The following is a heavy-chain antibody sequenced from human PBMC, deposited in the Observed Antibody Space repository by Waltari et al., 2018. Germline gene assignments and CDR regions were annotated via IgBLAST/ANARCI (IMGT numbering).Heavy chain of an antibody. J-gene: IGHJ5*01. D-gene: IGHD3-22*01. Sequence: QVQLVQRGAEVKKPGASVKVSCKASGYTFTGYYIHWVRQAPGQGLEWMGRINPNSGGTNYAQKFQGRVTRTRDTSINTAYMELSRLRPDDTAVYYCAKGQEHYYDNSGSFVSWGQGTLVTVSS. CDR3: AKGQEHYYDNSGSFVS. CDR1: GYTFTGYY. CDR2: INPNSGGT. V-gene: IGHV1-2*06.